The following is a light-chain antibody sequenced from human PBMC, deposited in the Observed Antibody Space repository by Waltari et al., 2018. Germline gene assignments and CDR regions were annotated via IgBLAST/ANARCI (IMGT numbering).Light chain of an antibody. CDR1: SSNIGINT. V-gene: IGLV1-44*01. J-gene: IGLJ3*02. Sequence: QSVLTQPPLASGTPGQRVTISCSGNSSNIGINTVTWYQQLPVTAPKLLIYANYHRSSGVPDRFSASKSDTSASLAISGLQSEDEADYFCATWDDSLNGRVFGGGTKLAVL. CDR3: ATWDDSLNGRV. CDR2: ANY.